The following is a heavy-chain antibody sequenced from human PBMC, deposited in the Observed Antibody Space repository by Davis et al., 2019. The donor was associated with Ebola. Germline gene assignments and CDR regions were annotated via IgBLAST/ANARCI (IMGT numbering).Heavy chain of an antibody. CDR2: IRYDGSNK. D-gene: IGHD5-18*01. CDR1: GLTSSSHG. Sequence: GGPLRPSFQPPGLTSSSHGTHWFCQAPGKGLEWVAFIRYDGSNKYYADSVKGRFTISRDNSESTLDLQMNSLRTEDTAVYYCVKWWAAMAPFDDWGQGTLVTVSS. J-gene: IGHJ4*02. V-gene: IGHV3-30*02. CDR3: VKWWAAMAPFDD.